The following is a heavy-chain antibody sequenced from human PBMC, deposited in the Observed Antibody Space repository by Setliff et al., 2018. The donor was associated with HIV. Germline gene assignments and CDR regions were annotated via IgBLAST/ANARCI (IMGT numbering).Heavy chain of an antibody. CDR2: ISYDGNIK. J-gene: IGHJ5*02. CDR3: ARVENYCSSTSCYKGLVDP. Sequence: PGGSLRLSCAGSGFTFNTCAMNWVRQAPGKGLEWVAVISYDGNIKYYADSVKGRFTISRDNSKNTLFLQMSSLRTEDTAVYYCARVENYCSSTSCYKGLVDPWGQGTLVTVSS. D-gene: IGHD2-2*02. V-gene: IGHV3-30*04. CDR1: GFTFNTCA.